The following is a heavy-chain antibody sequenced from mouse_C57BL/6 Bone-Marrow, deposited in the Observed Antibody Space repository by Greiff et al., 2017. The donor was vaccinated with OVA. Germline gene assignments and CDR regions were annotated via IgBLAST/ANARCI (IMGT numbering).Heavy chain of an antibody. J-gene: IGHJ2*01. CDR1: GYAFSSYW. V-gene: IGHV1-80*01. CDR2: IYPGDGDT. D-gene: IGHD2-12*01. CDR3: ARSRLLYTFDY. Sequence: VQLQQSGAELVKPGASVKISCKASGYAFSSYWMNWVKQRPGKGLEWIGQIYPGDGDTNYNGKFKGKATLTADKSSSTAYMQLSSLTSEDSAVYFCARSRLLYTFDYWGQGTTLTVSS.